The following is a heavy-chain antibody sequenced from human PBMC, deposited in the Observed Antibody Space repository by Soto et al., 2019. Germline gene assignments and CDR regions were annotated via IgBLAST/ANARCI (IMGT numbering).Heavy chain of an antibody. CDR1: GGSISSYY. J-gene: IGHJ5*02. Sequence: SSETLSLTCTVSGGSISSYYWSWIRQPPGKGLEWIGYIYYSGSTNYNPSLKSRVTISVDRSKNQFSLKLSSVTAADTAVYYCARLKYSSSWYVNWFDPWGQGTLVTVSS. D-gene: IGHD6-13*01. CDR2: IYYSGST. CDR3: ARLKYSSSWYVNWFDP. V-gene: IGHV4-59*12.